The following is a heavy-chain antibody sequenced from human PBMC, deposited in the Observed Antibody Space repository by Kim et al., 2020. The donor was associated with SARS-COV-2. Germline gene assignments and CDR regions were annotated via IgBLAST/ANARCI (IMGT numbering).Heavy chain of an antibody. J-gene: IGHJ6*02. V-gene: IGHV3-21*01. CDR2: SSSSSYI. CDR3: ARDSGV. Sequence: SSSSSYIYYADSVKGRFTSSRDNAKNSLYLQMNSLRAEDTAVYYCARDSGVWGQGTTVTVSS. D-gene: IGHD3-10*01.